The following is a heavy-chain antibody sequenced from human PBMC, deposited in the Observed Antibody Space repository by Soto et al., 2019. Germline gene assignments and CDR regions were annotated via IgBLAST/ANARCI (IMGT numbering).Heavy chain of an antibody. CDR3: ARQGAALRDYYYGMDV. CDR1: GGTFRSYA. D-gene: IGHD6-25*01. Sequence: QVQLVQSGAEVKKPGSSVKVSCKASGGTFRSYAISWVRQAPGQGLEWMGGIIPIFGTANYAPKFQGRVTITADESTSTAYMELSSLRSEDTAVYYCARQGAALRDYYYGMDVWGQGTTVTVSS. CDR2: IIPIFGTA. V-gene: IGHV1-69*12. J-gene: IGHJ6*02.